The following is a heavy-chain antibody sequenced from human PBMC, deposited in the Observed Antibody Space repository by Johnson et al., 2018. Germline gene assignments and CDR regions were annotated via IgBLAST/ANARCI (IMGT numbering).Heavy chain of an antibody. CDR3: AKDDNMGYMDV. J-gene: IGHJ6*03. Sequence: VQLVQSGGGLVQPGGSLRLSCAASGFTVSSNYMSWVRQAPGKGMEWVSGITWNSGSKDYADSVKGRFTISRDNAKNTLSLQMNSLRGEDTALYYCAKDDNMGYMDVWGKGTTVTVSS. D-gene: IGHD1-14*01. V-gene: IGHV3-9*01. CDR2: ITWNSGSK. CDR1: GFTVSSNY.